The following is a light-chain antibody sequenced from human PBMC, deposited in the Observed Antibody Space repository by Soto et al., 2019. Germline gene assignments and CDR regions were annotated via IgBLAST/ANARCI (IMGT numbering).Light chain of an antibody. Sequence: QSALTQPASVSGSPGQSITISCTGTSSDVGGYNYVSWYQQHPGKAPKLMIYEVSNRPSGVSNRFSGSKSGNTASLTISGLPAEDEADYYCSSYTSSTFYVFGTGTKVTVL. J-gene: IGLJ1*01. CDR1: SSDVGGYNY. CDR2: EVS. CDR3: SSYTSSTFYV. V-gene: IGLV2-14*01.